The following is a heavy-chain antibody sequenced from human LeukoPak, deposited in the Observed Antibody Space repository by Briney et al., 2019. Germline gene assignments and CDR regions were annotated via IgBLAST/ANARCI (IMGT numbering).Heavy chain of an antibody. CDR1: GYTFTSYY. CDR2: INPSGGST. J-gene: IGHJ4*02. CDR3: ARDLREVITYYYGSGSYPSGY. V-gene: IGHV1-46*01. D-gene: IGHD3-10*01. Sequence: ASVKVSCKASGYTFTSYYMHWVRQAPGQGLEWMGIINPSGGSTSYAQKFQGRVTMTRDMSTSTVYMELSSLRSEDTAVYYCARDLREVITYYYGSGSYPSGYWGQGTLVTVSS.